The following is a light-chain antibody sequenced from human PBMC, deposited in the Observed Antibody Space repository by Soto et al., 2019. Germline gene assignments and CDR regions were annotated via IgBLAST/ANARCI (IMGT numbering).Light chain of an antibody. V-gene: IGKV3-20*01. J-gene: IGKJ5*01. Sequence: DIVLTQSPGTLPLSPGERATLSCTASQSVSSSYLAWYQQKPGQAPRLLIYGASSRATGIPDRFSGSGSGTDFTLTISRLEPEDFAVYYCQQYGSSPPITFGQGTRLEIK. CDR3: QQYGSSPPIT. CDR1: QSVSSSY. CDR2: GAS.